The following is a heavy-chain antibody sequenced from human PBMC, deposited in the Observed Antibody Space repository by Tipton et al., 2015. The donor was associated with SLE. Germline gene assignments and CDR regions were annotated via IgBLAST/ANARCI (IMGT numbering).Heavy chain of an antibody. CDR2: IYYSGNT. Sequence: TLSLTCAVYGGSFSGYYWSWIRQPPGKGLEWIGYIYYSGNTNYNPSLKSRVTISIDTSKNQFSLKLSSVTAADTAVYYCARVRRDGYNYLGYYFDYWGQGTLVTVSS. CDR1: GGSFSGYY. D-gene: IGHD5-24*01. J-gene: IGHJ4*02. V-gene: IGHV4-59*08. CDR3: ARVRRDGYNYLGYYFDY.